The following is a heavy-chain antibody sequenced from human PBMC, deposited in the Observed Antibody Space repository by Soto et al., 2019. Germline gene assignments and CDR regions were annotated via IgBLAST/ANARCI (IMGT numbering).Heavy chain of an antibody. Sequence: GGSLRLSCAASGFTFSTYSMHWVRQAPGKGLEWVSSIDPSSVYIFYAASLQGRFTVSRANAQNSFYLQMNSLRAEDTAVYYCARSLVRGAPDSWGQGTLVTVS. D-gene: IGHD1-26*01. CDR2: IDPSSVYI. CDR3: ARSLVRGAPDS. V-gene: IGHV3-21*01. J-gene: IGHJ4*02. CDR1: GFTFSTYS.